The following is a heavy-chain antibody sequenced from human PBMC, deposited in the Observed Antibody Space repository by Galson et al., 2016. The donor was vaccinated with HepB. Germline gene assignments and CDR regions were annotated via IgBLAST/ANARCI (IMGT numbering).Heavy chain of an antibody. CDR3: ARESGAYSYYSGLDV. Sequence: SLRLSCAASGFTFSDYSMNWVRQSPEKGLEWVAYISGRSSSVQYADSVRGRLTVSRDNTKNSMLLQMISLKVEDTAVYYCARESGAYSYYSGLDVWGLGTTVTVSS. D-gene: IGHD4-17*01. CDR2: ISGRSSSV. V-gene: IGHV3-48*04. J-gene: IGHJ6*02. CDR1: GFTFSDYS.